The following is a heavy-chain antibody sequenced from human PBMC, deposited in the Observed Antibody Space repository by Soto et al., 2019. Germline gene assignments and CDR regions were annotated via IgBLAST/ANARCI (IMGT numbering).Heavy chain of an antibody. D-gene: IGHD3-3*01. Sequence: ASVKVSCKVSAYTLTDLAMQWVRQAPGKGLEWMGGFDPEDGETIYAQKFQGRVTMTEDTATDTAYMELSSLRSEDTAVYYCATHRSGRFLEWLPEGSLCDWGQGTLVTVAS. J-gene: IGHJ4*02. CDR3: ATHRSGRFLEWLPEGSLCD. CDR1: AYTLTDLA. CDR2: FDPEDGET. V-gene: IGHV1-24*01.